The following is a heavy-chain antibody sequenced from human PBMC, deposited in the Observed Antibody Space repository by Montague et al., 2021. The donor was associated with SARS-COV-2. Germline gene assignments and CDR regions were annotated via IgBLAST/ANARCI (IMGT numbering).Heavy chain of an antibody. D-gene: IGHD6-13*01. CDR2: IYYSGST. CDR3: ARAPRSIAAAGTASDY. V-gene: IGHV4-31*03. J-gene: IGHJ4*02. Sequence: TLSLTCTVSGGSISSGGYYWSWIRQPPGEGLEWIGYIYYSGSTYYNPSLKSRVIISVDTSKNQFSLKLSSVTAADTAVYYCARAPRSIAAAGTASDYWGQGTLVTVSS. CDR1: GGSISSGGYY.